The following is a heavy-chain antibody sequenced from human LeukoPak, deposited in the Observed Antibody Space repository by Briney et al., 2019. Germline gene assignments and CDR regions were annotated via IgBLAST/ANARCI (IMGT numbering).Heavy chain of an antibody. CDR3: ARVLAMNRGTPFDY. V-gene: IGHV7-4-1*02. J-gene: IGHJ4*02. Sequence: ASVKVSCKASGGTFSSYAISWVRQAPGQGLEWMGWINTNTGNPTYAQGFTGRFVFSLDTSVSTAYLQISSLKAEDTAVHYCARVLAMNRGTPFDYWGQGTLVTVSS. D-gene: IGHD3-10*01. CDR2: INTNTGNP. CDR1: GGTFSSYA.